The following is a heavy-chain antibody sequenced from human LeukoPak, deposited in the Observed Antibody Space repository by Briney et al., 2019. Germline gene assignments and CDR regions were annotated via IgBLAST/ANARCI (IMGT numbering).Heavy chain of an antibody. D-gene: IGHD2-15*01. CDR3: VGGAGWQSDY. Sequence: GGSLRLSCVASGFTLSSYWMNWVRQAPGKGPEWVANIEKDGSEKNYVDSVKGRFTISRDNAKSSVYLQMNNLRAEDTAVYYCVGGAGWQSDYWGQGTPVAVSS. CDR2: IEKDGSEK. V-gene: IGHV3-7*04. CDR1: GFTLSSYW. J-gene: IGHJ4*02.